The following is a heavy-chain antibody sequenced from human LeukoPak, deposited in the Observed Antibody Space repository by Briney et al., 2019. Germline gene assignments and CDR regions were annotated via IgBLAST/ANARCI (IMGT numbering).Heavy chain of an antibody. J-gene: IGHJ2*01. CDR2: IYYSGST. V-gene: IGHV4-59*01. D-gene: IGHD1-26*01. CDR1: GASISSYY. Sequence: SETLSLTCTVSGASISSYYWSWIRQPPGKGLEWIGYIYYSGSTNYNPSLKTRVTISVDTSKDQFSLRLTSVTAADTAMYYCARSFLGDWYFDLWGRGTLVTVSS. CDR3: ARSFLGDWYFDL.